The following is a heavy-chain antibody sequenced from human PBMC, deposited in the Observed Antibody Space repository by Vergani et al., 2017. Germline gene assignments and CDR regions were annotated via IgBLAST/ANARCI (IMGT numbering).Heavy chain of an antibody. V-gene: IGHV3-30*03. CDR3: ATKSCGTPGCQIGYFRE. J-gene: IGHJ1*01. Sequence: QVHLVESGGGVFQPGRSLRLSCVVSGFTPSYYGMHWVRQAPGKGLEWVAVISYDGTQKYYADSVKGRFTISRDNSKSTLYLQMNSLGTEDTAVYYCATKSCGTPGCQIGYFREWGQGTLVTVSS. CDR1: GFTPSYYG. CDR2: ISYDGTQK. D-gene: IGHD1-1*01.